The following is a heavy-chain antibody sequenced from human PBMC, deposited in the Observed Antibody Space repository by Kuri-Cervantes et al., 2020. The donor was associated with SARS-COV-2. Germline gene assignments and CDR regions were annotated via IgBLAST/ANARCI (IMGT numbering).Heavy chain of an antibody. Sequence: ASVKVSCKASGYTFINYGLSWVRQAPGRGLEWVASINTYNGNTNYAQILQGRVTMTTDTSTSTAYTELRGLRSFDTAVYYCARSHTLYGGNSSPWDYWGQGTLVTVSS. CDR1: GYTFINYG. D-gene: IGHD4-23*01. J-gene: IGHJ4*02. CDR3: ARSHTLYGGNSSPWDY. CDR2: INTYNGNT. V-gene: IGHV1-18*01.